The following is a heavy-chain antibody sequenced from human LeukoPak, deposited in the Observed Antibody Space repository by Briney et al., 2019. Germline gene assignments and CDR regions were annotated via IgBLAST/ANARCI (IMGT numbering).Heavy chain of an antibody. Sequence: PSETLSLTCTVSGGSVSSGSYYWSWIRQPPGKGLEWIGYVYYSGSTNYNPSLKSRVTISVDTSKNQFSLKLSSVTAADTAVYYCARVVTLGGVIAPGFNWFDPWGQGTLVTVSS. J-gene: IGHJ5*02. CDR1: GGSVSSGSYY. D-gene: IGHD3-16*02. V-gene: IGHV4-61*01. CDR2: VYYSGST. CDR3: ARVVTLGGVIAPGFNWFDP.